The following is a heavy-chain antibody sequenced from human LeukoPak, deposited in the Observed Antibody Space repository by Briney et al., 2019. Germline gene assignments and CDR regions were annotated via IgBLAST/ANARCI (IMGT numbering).Heavy chain of an antibody. J-gene: IGHJ2*01. CDR1: GGSFSGYY. Sequence: SETLSLTCAVYGGSFSGYYWSWIRQPPGKGLEWIGEINHSGSTNYNPSLKSRVTISVDTSKNQSSLKLSSVTAADTAVYYCARVLEGSSGQHWYFDLWGRGTLVTVSS. CDR2: INHSGST. V-gene: IGHV4-34*01. D-gene: IGHD6-19*01. CDR3: ARVLEGSSGQHWYFDL.